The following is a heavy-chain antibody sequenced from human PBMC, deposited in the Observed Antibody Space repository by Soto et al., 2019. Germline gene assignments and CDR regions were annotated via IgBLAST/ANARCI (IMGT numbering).Heavy chain of an antibody. CDR3: VRVERGTATTVVDAFDI. CDR2: MSHSGGT. D-gene: IGHD1-1*01. J-gene: IGHJ3*02. CDR1: GGFVSSGSYY. V-gene: IGHV4-34*01. Sequence: QVQLQQWGAGLLKPSETLSLTCAVYGGFVSSGSYYWSWIRQPPGKGLEWIGEMSHSGGTHFNPSLKSRVNMSVDTSTNQFSLNMSAVTAADAALYYCVRVERGTATTVVDAFDIWGPGTMVTVSS.